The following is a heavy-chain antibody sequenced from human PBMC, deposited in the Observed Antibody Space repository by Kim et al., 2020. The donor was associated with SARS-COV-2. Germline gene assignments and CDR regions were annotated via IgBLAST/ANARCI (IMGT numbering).Heavy chain of an antibody. D-gene: IGHD3-10*01. Sequence: SETLSLTCAVYGGSFSGYYWNWIRQPPGKGLEWIGEIHHSGRTNYNPSLKSRVTISVDTSKNQLSLKLSSVTAADTAVYYCARGGGLRGVTYWGQGTLVTVSS. CDR1: GGSFSGYY. V-gene: IGHV4-34*01. CDR3: ARGGGLRGVTY. J-gene: IGHJ4*02. CDR2: IHHSGRT.